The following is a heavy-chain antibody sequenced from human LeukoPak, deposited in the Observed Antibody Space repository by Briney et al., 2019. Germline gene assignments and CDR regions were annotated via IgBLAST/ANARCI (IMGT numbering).Heavy chain of an antibody. J-gene: IGHJ4*02. CDR1: GFTFSNYA. V-gene: IGHV3-23*01. Sequence: GGSLRLSCAAYGFTFSNYAMSWVRQAPGKGLEWVSSIGSGGSTYYADSVKGRFTISRDNSKNTLYLQMNSLRAEDTAVYYCAKGIVGFDYWGQGTLVTVSS. CDR3: AKGIVGFDY. CDR2: IGSGGST. D-gene: IGHD3-22*01.